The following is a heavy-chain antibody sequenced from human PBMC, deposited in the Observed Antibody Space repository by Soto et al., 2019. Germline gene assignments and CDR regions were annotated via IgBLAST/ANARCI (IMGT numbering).Heavy chain of an antibody. CDR2: IYYSGST. D-gene: IGHD2-15*01. Sequence: QVQLQESGPGLVKPSEPLSLTCTVSGGSISSYYWSWIRQPPGQGLEWIGYIYYSGSTNYNPTLSSPVTISVDTAKYQCSLELSSVTAADTAVYYWARHTPKGRRDNWFAPCGQGTLVTVSS. V-gene: IGHV4-59*01. CDR3: ARHTPKGRRDNWFAP. CDR1: GGSISSYY. J-gene: IGHJ5*02.